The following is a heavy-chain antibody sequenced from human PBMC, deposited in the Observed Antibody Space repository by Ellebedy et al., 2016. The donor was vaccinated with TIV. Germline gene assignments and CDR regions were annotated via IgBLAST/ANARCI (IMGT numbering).Heavy chain of an antibody. Sequence: GESLKISCAASEFAFSSYGMTWVRQAPGKGLEWVSHISDSDDDQYYADSVRGRFTISRDKSKNTLYLQMNSLRADDTAVYYCARDLVGGPAFDIWGQGTMVTVSS. CDR1: EFAFSSYG. V-gene: IGHV3-23*01. D-gene: IGHD1-26*01. J-gene: IGHJ3*02. CDR2: ISDSDDDQ. CDR3: ARDLVGGPAFDI.